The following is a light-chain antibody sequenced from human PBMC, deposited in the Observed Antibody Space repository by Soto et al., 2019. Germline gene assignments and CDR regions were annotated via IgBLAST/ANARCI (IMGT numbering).Light chain of an antibody. J-gene: IGLJ1*01. Sequence: QSVLNQPASLSGSPGQSITISCTGTSSDVGGYNYVSWYQQHPGKAPKLMIYDVSNRPSGVSNRFSGSKSGNTASLTISGLQAEDEADYYCSSYTSSSTPPYVFGTGTKVTVL. V-gene: IGLV2-14*01. CDR2: DVS. CDR3: SSYTSSSTPPYV. CDR1: SSDVGGYNY.